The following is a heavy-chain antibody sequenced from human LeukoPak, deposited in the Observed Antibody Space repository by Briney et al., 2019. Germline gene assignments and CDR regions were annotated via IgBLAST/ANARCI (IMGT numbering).Heavy chain of an antibody. J-gene: IGHJ4*02. CDR2: INGGGSFT. CDR1: GFTFSSYW. V-gene: IGHV3-74*01. D-gene: IGHD6-13*01. Sequence: GGSLRLSCAASGFTFSSYWMHWVRQAPGKGLVWVSRINGGGSFTNYADSVKGRFTISRDNAKNTVDLQMNTLTAEDTAVYYCARDLRSWSDCWGQGTLVTASS. CDR3: ARDLRSWSDC.